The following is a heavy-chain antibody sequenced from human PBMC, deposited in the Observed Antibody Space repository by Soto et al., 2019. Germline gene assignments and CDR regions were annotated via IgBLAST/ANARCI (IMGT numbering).Heavy chain of an antibody. V-gene: IGHV4-4*02. D-gene: IGHD2-15*01. J-gene: IGHJ4*02. CDR1: DGFISSSNY. CDR2: VYHNGAP. CDR3: VRHGGRLFDY. Sequence: QVQLQESGPGLVKPSGTLSLTCAVSDGFISSSNYWSWVRQPPGKGLEWIGQVYHNGAPSYNPSLRSRVTMSIDKSKHQFSLNLSAVTAADTAVYFCVRHGGRLFDYWGPGHLVTVSS.